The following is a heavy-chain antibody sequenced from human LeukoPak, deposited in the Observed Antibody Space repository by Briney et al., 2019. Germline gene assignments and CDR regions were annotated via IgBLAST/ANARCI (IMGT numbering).Heavy chain of an antibody. CDR3: ARRRRIVGATPGAFDI. V-gene: IGHV4-59*12. Sequence: KPSETLSLTCSVFGGSISRYYWSWIRQPPGKGLEWIGYTHYSGSTNYNPSLKSRVTISVDTSKNQFSLKLSSVTAADTAVYYCARRRRIVGATPGAFDIWGQGTMVTVSS. D-gene: IGHD1-26*01. CDR2: THYSGST. J-gene: IGHJ3*02. CDR1: GGSISRYY.